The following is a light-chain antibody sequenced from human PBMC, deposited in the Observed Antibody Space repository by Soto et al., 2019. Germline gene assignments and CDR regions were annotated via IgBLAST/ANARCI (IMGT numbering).Light chain of an antibody. CDR3: TSSTSRGTYV. CDR1: SSVVGAYNF. V-gene: IGLV2-14*03. CDR2: NVS. Sequence: QSALTQPASVSGSPGQSITISCTGTSSVVGAYNFVSWYRQHPGKAPKLIIYNVSDRPSGVSNRFSGSKSANTASLTISGLQAEDEADYYCTSSTSRGTYVFGTGTKVTVL. J-gene: IGLJ1*01.